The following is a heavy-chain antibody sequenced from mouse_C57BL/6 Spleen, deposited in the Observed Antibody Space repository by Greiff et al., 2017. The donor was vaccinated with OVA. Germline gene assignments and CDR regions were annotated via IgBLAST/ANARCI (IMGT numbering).Heavy chain of an antibody. V-gene: IGHV5-17*01. D-gene: IGHD1-1*01. CDR2: ISSGSSTI. CDR1: GFTFSDYG. Sequence: EVKLMESGGGLVKPGGSLKLSCAASGFTFSDYGMHWVRQAPEKGLEWVAYISSGSSTIYYADTVKGRFTISRDNAKNTLFLQMTSLRSEDTAMYYCARLGYYGTAMDYWGQGTSVTVSS. CDR3: ARLGYYGTAMDY. J-gene: IGHJ4*01.